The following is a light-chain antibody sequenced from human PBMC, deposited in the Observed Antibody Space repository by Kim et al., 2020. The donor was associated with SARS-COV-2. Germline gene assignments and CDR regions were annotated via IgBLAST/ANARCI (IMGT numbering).Light chain of an antibody. CDR1: HSIGNW. V-gene: IGKV1-5*03. J-gene: IGKJ1*01. CDR3: LEYSFVSWT. CDR2: ESS. Sequence: DIQMTQSPSTLSASVGDRVTITCRASHSIGNWLAWYQQKPGKAPKLLIYESSGLRNGVPSRFSGSGSGTEFTLTISSLQPDDFATYDCLEYSFVSWTFGPGTKVDIK.